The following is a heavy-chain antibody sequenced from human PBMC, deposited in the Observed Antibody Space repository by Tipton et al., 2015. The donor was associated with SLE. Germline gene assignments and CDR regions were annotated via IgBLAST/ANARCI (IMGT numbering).Heavy chain of an antibody. Sequence: GSLRLSCAASGFTFSSYAMSWVRQAPGKGLEWVSAISGSGGSTYYADSVKGRFTISRDNSKNTLYLQMNSLRAEDTAVYYCLAARDYYYYYGMDVWGQGTTVTISS. V-gene: IGHV3-23*01. D-gene: IGHD2-15*01. CDR3: LAARDYYYYYGMDV. CDR2: ISGSGGST. J-gene: IGHJ6*02. CDR1: GFTFSSYA.